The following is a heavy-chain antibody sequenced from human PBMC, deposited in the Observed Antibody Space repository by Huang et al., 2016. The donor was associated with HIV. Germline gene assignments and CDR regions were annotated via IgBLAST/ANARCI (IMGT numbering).Heavy chain of an antibody. Sequence: EVQLLESGGGLVQPGGSLRLSCAASGFTFSSYAMSWVRQGPGKGLEWVSAIRGSGGSKYYADSVKGRFTISRDNSKNTLYLQMNSLRAEDTAVYYCAKQSSGWYVSADAFDIWGQGTMVTVSS. CDR3: AKQSSGWYVSADAFDI. J-gene: IGHJ3*02. CDR1: GFTFSSYA. D-gene: IGHD6-19*01. CDR2: IRGSGGSK. V-gene: IGHV3-23*01.